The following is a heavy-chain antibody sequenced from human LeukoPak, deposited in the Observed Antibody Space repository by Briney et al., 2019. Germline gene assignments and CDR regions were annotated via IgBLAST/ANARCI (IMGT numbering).Heavy chain of an antibody. V-gene: IGHV3-23*01. D-gene: IGHD1-26*01. CDR3: AKSRSVLSGTYFDY. Sequence: GGSLRLSCAASGFTFSNYWMSWVRQAPGKGLEWVSAISGSGGSTYYADSVKGRFTISRDNSKNTLYLQMNSLRAEDTAVYYCAKSRSVLSGTYFDYWGQGTLVTVSS. CDR1: GFTFSNYW. J-gene: IGHJ4*02. CDR2: ISGSGGST.